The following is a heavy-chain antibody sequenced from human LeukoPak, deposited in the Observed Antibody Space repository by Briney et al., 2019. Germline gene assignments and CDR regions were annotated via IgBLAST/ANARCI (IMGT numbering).Heavy chain of an antibody. Sequence: PSETLSLTCTVSRGSISSYYWSWIRQPPGKGLEWIGYIYYSGSTNYNPSLKSRVTISVDTSKNQFSLKLSSVTAADTAVYYCARDGIGEYDFWSGYYHYYMDVWGKGTTVSVSS. V-gene: IGHV4-59*01. CDR3: ARDGIGEYDFWSGYYHYYMDV. CDR2: IYYSGST. CDR1: RGSISSYY. D-gene: IGHD3-3*01. J-gene: IGHJ6*03.